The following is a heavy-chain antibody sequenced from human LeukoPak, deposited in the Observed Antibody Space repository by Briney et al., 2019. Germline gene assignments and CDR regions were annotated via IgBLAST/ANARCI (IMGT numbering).Heavy chain of an antibody. CDR3: ARDLISTPYWELDY. CDR2: INANSGDT. D-gene: IGHD1-26*01. J-gene: IGHJ4*02. V-gene: IGHV1-2*06. CDR1: GYTFAGYF. Sequence: GASVKVSCKTSGYTFAGYFLHWVRQAPTQGLQWMGRINANSGDTDLAQDFQDRVTMTRDTSIYTAYMELSSLTSDDTAIYYCARDLISTPYWELDYWGQGTPVAVSS.